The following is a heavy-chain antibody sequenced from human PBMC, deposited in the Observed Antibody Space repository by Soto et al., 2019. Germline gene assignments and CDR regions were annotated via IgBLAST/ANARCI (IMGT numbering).Heavy chain of an antibody. CDR3: ARDRRGRADGFIYYYGMEV. Sequence: QVQLQESGPGLMKPSGTLSLICSVSGESVGRGTNYWSWVRQAPGRGLEWIGYIFDAATAIYNPSFESRDSISLEAAKNPVSLKLTSVTAADTAISYGARDRRGRADGFIYYYGMEVWGQGTSVTVSS. V-gene: IGHV4-61*01. D-gene: IGHD6-13*01. CDR2: IFDAATA. CDR1: GESVGRGTNY. J-gene: IGHJ6*02.